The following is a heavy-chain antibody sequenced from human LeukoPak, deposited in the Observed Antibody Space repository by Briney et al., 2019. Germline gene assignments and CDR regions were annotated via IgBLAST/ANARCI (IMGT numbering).Heavy chain of an antibody. V-gene: IGHV1-8*01. Sequence: ASVKVSCKASGYTFTSYDINWVRQATGQGLEWMGWMNPNSGNTGYAQKFQGRVTMTRNTSISTAYMGLSSLRSEDTAVYYCARRVRGVSRRPNFDYWGQGTLVTVSS. CDR2: MNPNSGNT. J-gene: IGHJ4*02. CDR1: GYTFTSYD. D-gene: IGHD3-10*01. CDR3: ARRVRGVSRRPNFDY.